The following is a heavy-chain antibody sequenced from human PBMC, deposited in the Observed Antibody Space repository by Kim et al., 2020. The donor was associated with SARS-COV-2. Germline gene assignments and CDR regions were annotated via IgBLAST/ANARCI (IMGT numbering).Heavy chain of an antibody. CDR1: GFTFSSYA. CDR3: ARDREDTAMVRIWYYYYGMDV. CDR2: ISYDGSNK. D-gene: IGHD5-18*01. Sequence: GGSLRLSCAASGFTFSSYAMHWVRQAPGKGLEWVAVISYDGSNKYYADSVKGRFTISRDNSKNTLYLQMNSLRAEDTAVYYCARDREDTAMVRIWYYYYGMDVWGQGTTVTVSS. V-gene: IGHV3-30*04. J-gene: IGHJ6*02.